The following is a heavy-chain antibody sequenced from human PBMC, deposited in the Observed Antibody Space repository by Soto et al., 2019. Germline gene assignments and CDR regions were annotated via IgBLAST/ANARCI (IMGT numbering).Heavy chain of an antibody. CDR2: INHSGST. V-gene: IGHV4-34*01. Sequence: PSETLSLTCAVYGGSFSGYYWSWIRQPPGKGLEWIGEINHSGSTNYNPSLKSRVTISVDTSKNQFSLKLSSVTAADTAVYYCARHKPYYYDSSAGGDYYYGMDVWGQGTTVTVSS. CDR3: ARHKPYYYDSSAGGDYYYGMDV. CDR1: GGSFSGYY. D-gene: IGHD3-22*01. J-gene: IGHJ6*02.